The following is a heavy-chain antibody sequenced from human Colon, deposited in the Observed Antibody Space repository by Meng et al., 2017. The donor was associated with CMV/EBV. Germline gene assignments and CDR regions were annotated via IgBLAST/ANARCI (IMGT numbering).Heavy chain of an antibody. CDR2: ISSTGNSI. J-gene: IGHJ4*02. V-gene: IGHV3-11*01. Sequence: GESLKISCAASGFTFSNSYMTWIRQAPGKGLEWVAHISSTGNSISYADSVKGRFTISRDNAKDSLHLQMNSLRAEDTAVYYCASEGGCSRSACYSRWGQGTLVTDSS. D-gene: IGHD2-15*01. CDR1: GFTFSNSY. CDR3: ASEGGCSRSACYSR.